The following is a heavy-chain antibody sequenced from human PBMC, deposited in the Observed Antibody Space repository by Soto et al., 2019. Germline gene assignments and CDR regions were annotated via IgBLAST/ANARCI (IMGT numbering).Heavy chain of an antibody. CDR2: LYNSGIT. CDR3: AREYAFSSDY. Sequence: PSETLSLTCTVSGGSIRSYYWSWIRQAPGKGLEWIGYLYNSGITDYNPSLKSRATISIDTFRNQISLNLHSVTAADTAVYYCAREYAFSSDYWGQGTVVTVPS. D-gene: IGHD2-2*01. J-gene: IGHJ4*02. CDR1: GGSIRSYY. V-gene: IGHV4-59*01.